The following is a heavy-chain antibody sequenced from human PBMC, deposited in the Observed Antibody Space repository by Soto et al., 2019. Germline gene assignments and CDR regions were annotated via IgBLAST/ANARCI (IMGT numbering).Heavy chain of an antibody. CDR2: IWYDGSNK. J-gene: IGHJ4*02. Sequence: QVHLVESGGGVVQPGGSLRLSCAASGFTFSSYGMHWARQAPGKGLEWVAGIWYDGSNKNYADSVKGRFTISRDNSKKTQYLQMNSLRVEDTAVYYCARDPEYWGQGTQVTVSS. CDR1: GFTFSSYG. V-gene: IGHV3-33*01. CDR3: ARDPEY.